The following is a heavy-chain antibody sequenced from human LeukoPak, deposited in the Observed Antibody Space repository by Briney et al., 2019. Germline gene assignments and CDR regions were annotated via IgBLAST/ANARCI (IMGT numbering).Heavy chain of an antibody. CDR2: IKHDGSEK. CDR1: GFIFTNYF. D-gene: IGHD2-21*02. CDR3: ARGYCGGDCYGD. Sequence: GGSLRLSCAASGFIFTNYFMSWVRQAPGKGLEWVASIKHDGSEKYYVDSVRGRFTISRDNTMNSLYLQMNSLRVEDMAVYYCARGYCGGDCYGDWGQGTLVTVSS. J-gene: IGHJ1*01. V-gene: IGHV3-7*01.